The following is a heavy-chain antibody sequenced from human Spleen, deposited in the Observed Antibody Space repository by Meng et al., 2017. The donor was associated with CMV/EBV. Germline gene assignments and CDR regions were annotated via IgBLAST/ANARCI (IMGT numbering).Heavy chain of an antibody. V-gene: IGHV3-73*01. CDR2: IRRKPNNYAT. Sequence: GGSLRLSCAASGFTFSGPVIHWVRQASGKGLEWVGRIRRKPNNYATTYGASLKGMFTISRDDSKILAYLQMNSLTTADTAVYYCTICSSPTCFNDYVFDVWGQGTMVTVSS. J-gene: IGHJ3*01. CDR3: TICSSPTCFNDYVFDV. D-gene: IGHD2-2*01. CDR1: GFTFSGPV.